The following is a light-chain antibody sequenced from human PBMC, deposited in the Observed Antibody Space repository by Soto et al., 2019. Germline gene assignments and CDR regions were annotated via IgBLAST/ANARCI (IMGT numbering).Light chain of an antibody. J-gene: IGKJ1*01. V-gene: IGKV3-20*01. Sequence: EIVLTQSPGTLSLSPGERATLSCRASPSVSSAQLAWYQQKPGQAPRLLIYDASTRATDIPDKFSGSGSGTDFTLTISRLEPEDFAVYYCQQYSTSPVTFGQGTKVEIK. CDR1: PSVSSAQ. CDR2: DAS. CDR3: QQYSTSPVT.